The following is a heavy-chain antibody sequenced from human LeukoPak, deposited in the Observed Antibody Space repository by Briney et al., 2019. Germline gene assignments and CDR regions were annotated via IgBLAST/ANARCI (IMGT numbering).Heavy chain of an antibody. J-gene: IGHJ4*02. CDR2: IKLDVSER. Sequence: GGSLRLSCAASGFTVSSNYMSWVRQAPGKGLEWVANIKLDVSERYYVDSVKGRFTISRDNAKNSLYLQMNSLRAEDTAVYYCATAGSGYEDGFDYWGQGTLVTVSS. CDR1: GFTVSSNY. D-gene: IGHD5-12*01. CDR3: ATAGSGYEDGFDY. V-gene: IGHV3-7*01.